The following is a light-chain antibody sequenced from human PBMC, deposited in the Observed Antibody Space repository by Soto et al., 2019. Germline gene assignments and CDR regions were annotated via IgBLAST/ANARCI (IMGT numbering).Light chain of an antibody. Sequence: EIVLTQSPGTLSLSPGERATLSCRASQSVSNYLAWYQRKPGQAPRLLIYGASSRATGIPDRFSGSGSVTDFALIISRLEPEYFSLYFCHLYGGSPQTFCQDTKVDIK. CDR1: QSVSNY. V-gene: IGKV3-20*01. CDR3: HLYGGSPQT. J-gene: IGKJ1*01. CDR2: GAS.